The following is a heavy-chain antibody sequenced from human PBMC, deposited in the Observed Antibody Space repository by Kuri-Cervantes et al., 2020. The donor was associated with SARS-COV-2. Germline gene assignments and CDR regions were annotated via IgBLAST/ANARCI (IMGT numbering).Heavy chain of an antibody. CDR3: ARGTLYCSSTSCSPAVWYFDL. Sequence: ASVKVSCKVSGYTLTELSMHWVRQAPGKGLEWMGGFDPEDGETIYAQKFQGRVTMTEDTSTDTAYMKLSSLRSEDTTVYYCARGTLYCSSTSCSPAVWYFDLWGRGTLVTVSS. CDR1: GYTLTELS. V-gene: IGHV1-24*01. CDR2: FDPEDGET. D-gene: IGHD2-2*01. J-gene: IGHJ2*01.